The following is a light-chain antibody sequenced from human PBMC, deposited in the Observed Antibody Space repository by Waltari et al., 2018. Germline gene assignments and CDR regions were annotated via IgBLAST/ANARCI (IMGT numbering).Light chain of an antibody. Sequence: QSALTQPASVSGSPGQSITISCTGTSSDVGGYNYVSWYQQHPGKAPKVMIYDVSNRPSAVSNRFSGSKSGNTASLTISGLQAEDEAEYYCSSHTSNSVVVFGGGTKLTVL. CDR3: SSHTSNSVVV. J-gene: IGLJ2*01. CDR1: SSDVGGYNY. V-gene: IGLV2-14*03. CDR2: DVS.